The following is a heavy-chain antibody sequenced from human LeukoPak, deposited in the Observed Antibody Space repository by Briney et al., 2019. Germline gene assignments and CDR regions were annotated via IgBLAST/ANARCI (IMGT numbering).Heavy chain of an antibody. J-gene: IGHJ5*02. D-gene: IGHD3-22*01. V-gene: IGHV1-18*01. Sequence: ASVKVSCKASGYTFDTYGISWVRQAPGQGLEWMGWISAYNGNTNYAQKLQGRVTMTTDTSTSTAYMELRSLRSDDTAVYYCARGGRYYDSSGYYWFDPWGQGTLVTVSS. CDR3: ARGGRYYDSSGYYWFDP. CDR2: ISAYNGNT. CDR1: GYTFDTYG.